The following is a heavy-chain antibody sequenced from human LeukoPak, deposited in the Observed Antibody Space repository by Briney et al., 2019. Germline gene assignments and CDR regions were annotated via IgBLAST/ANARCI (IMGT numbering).Heavy chain of an antibody. J-gene: IGHJ4*02. V-gene: IGHV1-69*13. D-gene: IGHD6-6*01. CDR3: ASVAGQLVRVGFYFDY. Sequence: SVKVSCKASGGTFSSYAISSVRQAPGQGLEWMGGIIPIFGTANYAQKFQGRVTITADESTSTAYMELSSLRSEDTAVYYCASVAGQLVRVGFYFDYWGQGTLVTVSS. CDR1: GGTFSSYA. CDR2: IIPIFGTA.